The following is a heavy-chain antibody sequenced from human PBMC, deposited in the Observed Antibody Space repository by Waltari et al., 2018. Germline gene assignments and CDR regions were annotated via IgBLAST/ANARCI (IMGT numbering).Heavy chain of an antibody. V-gene: IGHV3-33*01. CDR3: ASQSTTLFDY. Sequence: QVQLVESGGGVVQPGRSLRRSWSASGFPFRRFGMHWVRQAPGKGLEWVAVIWHDGSNEYYVDSVKGRFTISRDNSKNTLYLQMNSLRAEDSAVYYCASQSTTLFDYWGQGTLVTVSS. D-gene: IGHD2-15*01. CDR2: IWHDGSNE. CDR1: GFPFRRFG. J-gene: IGHJ4*02.